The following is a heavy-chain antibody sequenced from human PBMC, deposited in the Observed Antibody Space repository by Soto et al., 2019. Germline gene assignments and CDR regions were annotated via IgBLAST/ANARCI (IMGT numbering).Heavy chain of an antibody. CDR2: ISYDGSNK. Sequence: GGSLRLSCAASGFTFSSYAMHWVRQAPGKGLEWVAVISYDGSNKYYADSVKGRFTISRDNSKNTLYLQMNSLRAEDTAVYYCARASPNSMYYFDYWGQGTLVTVSS. CDR1: GFTFSSYA. J-gene: IGHJ4*02. CDR3: ARASPNSMYYFDY. D-gene: IGHD3-10*02. V-gene: IGHV3-30-3*01.